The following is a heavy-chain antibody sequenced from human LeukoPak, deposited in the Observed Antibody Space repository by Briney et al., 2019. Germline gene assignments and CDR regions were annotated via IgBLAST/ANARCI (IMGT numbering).Heavy chain of an antibody. D-gene: IGHD3-10*01. CDR3: ARDYFGSGFFDY. CDR1: GVSITNYY. CDR2: IYYSGST. V-gene: IGHV4-59*01. J-gene: IGHJ4*02. Sequence: SETLSLTCSVSGVSITNYYWSWIRQPPGKGLEWIGYIYYSGSTDYNPSLQSRATTSVDPSRSQFSLRLSSVTAADTAAYYCARDYFGSGFFDYWGQGILVTVSS.